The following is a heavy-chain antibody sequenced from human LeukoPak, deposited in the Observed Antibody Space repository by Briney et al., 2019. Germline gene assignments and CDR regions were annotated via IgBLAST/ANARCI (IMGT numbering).Heavy chain of an antibody. Sequence: GASVKVSCKASGHTFTGYYMHWVRQAPGQGLEWMGWISPNSGGTNYAQKFQGRVTMTRDTSISTAYMELSRLRSDDTAVYYCARGRIVATGGYFDYWGQGTLVTVSS. D-gene: IGHD5-12*01. V-gene: IGHV1-2*02. CDR1: GHTFTGYY. CDR2: ISPNSGGT. J-gene: IGHJ4*02. CDR3: ARGRIVATGGYFDY.